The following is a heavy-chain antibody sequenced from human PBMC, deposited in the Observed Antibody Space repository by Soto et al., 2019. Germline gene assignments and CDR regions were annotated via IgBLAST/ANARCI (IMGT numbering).Heavy chain of an antibody. CDR1: GFIFSNYA. J-gene: IGHJ4*02. CDR2: VGGNGLDT. V-gene: IGHV3-23*01. CDR3: AGRTGYPFDY. Sequence: EVQLLESGGGLVQPGGSLSLSCAAPGFIFSNYAMNWVRQAPGKGLEWVSAVGGNGLDTYYADSVKGRFTISRDNSKNTLYLQMNSLRAEDTAVYYCAGRTGYPFDYWGPGTLVTVSS. D-gene: IGHD3-9*01.